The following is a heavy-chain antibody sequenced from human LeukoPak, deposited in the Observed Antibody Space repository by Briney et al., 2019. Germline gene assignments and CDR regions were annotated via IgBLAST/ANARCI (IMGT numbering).Heavy chain of an antibody. J-gene: IGHJ4*02. CDR1: GFTFSSYG. V-gene: IGHV3-30*02. Sequence: GSLRLSCAASGFTFSSYGMHWVRQAPGKGLEWVAFIRYDGSNKYYADSVKGRFTISRDNSKNTLYLQMNSLRAEDTAVYYCARVSTYYDFWSGHYYFDYWGQGTLVTVSS. D-gene: IGHD3-3*01. CDR3: ARVSTYYDFWSGHYYFDY. CDR2: IRYDGSNK.